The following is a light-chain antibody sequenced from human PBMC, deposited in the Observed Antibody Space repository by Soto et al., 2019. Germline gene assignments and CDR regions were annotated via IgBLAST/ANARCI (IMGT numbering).Light chain of an antibody. CDR1: SSNVGGNP. V-gene: IGLV1-44*01. CDR2: TNT. J-gene: IGLJ1*01. Sequence: VLTQPPSASGTPGQRVTISCSGSSSNVGGNPVNWYQHVPATAPKLLIYTNTQRPSGVPDRFSGSKSGTSASLAISGLQSEDEADYYCASWDDSLNGPVFGTGTKVTVL. CDR3: ASWDDSLNGPV.